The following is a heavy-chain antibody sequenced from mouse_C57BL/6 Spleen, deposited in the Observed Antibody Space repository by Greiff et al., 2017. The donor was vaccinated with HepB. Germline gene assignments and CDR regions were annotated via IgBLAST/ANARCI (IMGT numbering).Heavy chain of an antibody. D-gene: IGHD1-1*01. CDR1: GFNIKNTY. Sequence: VQLQQSVAELVRPGASVKLSCTASGFNIKNTYMHWVKQRPEQGLEWIGRIDPANGNTTYAPKFQGKATITADTSSNTAYLQLSSLTSEDTAIYYCARSSYYYGSSYLAWFAYWGQGTLVTVSA. CDR3: ARSSYYYGSSYLAWFAY. CDR2: IDPANGNT. V-gene: IGHV14-3*01. J-gene: IGHJ3*01.